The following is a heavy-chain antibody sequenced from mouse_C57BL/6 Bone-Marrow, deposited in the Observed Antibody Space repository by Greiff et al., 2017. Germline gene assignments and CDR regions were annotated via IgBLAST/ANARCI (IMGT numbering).Heavy chain of an antibody. D-gene: IGHD3-1*01. V-gene: IGHV1-15*01. Sequence: VKLKESGAELVRPGASVTLSCKASGYTFTDYEMHWVKQTPVHGLEWIGAIDPETGGTAYNQKFKGKAILTADKSSSTAYMELRSLTSEDSAVYYCTRRRGLTYAMDYWGQGTSVTVSS. CDR3: TRRRGLTYAMDY. CDR1: GYTFTDYE. CDR2: IDPETGGT. J-gene: IGHJ4*01.